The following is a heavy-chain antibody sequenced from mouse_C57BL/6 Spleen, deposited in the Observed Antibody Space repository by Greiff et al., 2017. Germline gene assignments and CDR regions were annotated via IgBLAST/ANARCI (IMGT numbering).Heavy chain of an antibody. Sequence: EVHLVESGGGLVQPGGSLKLSCAASGFTFSDYYMYWVRQTPEKRLEWVAYISNGGGSTYYPDTVKGRFTISRDNAKNTLYLQMSRMKSEDTAMYYCARQPHDYYGSIYSMDYWGQGTSVTVSS. CDR1: GFTFSDYY. CDR2: ISNGGGST. CDR3: ARQPHDYYGSIYSMDY. J-gene: IGHJ4*01. V-gene: IGHV5-12*01. D-gene: IGHD1-1*01.